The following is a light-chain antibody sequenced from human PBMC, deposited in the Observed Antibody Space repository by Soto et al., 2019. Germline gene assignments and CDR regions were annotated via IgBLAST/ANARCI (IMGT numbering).Light chain of an antibody. Sequence: QSVLTQPASVSGSPGQSITISCTGTSSDVGSYNLVSWYQQHPGKAPKLMIYEGSKRPSGVSNRFSGSKSGNTASLTISGLQAEDEADYYCCSSAGSSTLVFGGGTKVTVL. CDR3: CSSAGSSTLV. J-gene: IGLJ2*01. CDR2: EGS. V-gene: IGLV2-23*01. CDR1: SSDVGSYNL.